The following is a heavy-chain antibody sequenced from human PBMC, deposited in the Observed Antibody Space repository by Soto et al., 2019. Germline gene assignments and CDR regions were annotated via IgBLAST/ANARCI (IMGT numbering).Heavy chain of an antibody. CDR3: ARDLSYSSGWYPLPF. CDR1: GFTFNTYG. CDR2: IWYDGSNK. V-gene: IGHV3-33*08. J-gene: IGHJ4*02. D-gene: IGHD6-19*01. Sequence: PGGSLRLSCAASGFTFNTYGMHWVRQAPGKGLEWVAIIWYDGSNKDYADSVKGRFTISRDNSKNTLYLQMNSLRAEDTAVYYCARDLSYSSGWYPLPFWGQGTLVTVSS.